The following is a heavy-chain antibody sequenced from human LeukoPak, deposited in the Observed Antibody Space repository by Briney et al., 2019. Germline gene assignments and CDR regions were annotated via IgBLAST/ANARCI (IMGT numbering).Heavy chain of an antibody. CDR3: ARTWDSRYFDY. CDR1: GLTFSSYS. Sequence: PGGSLRLSCAASGLTFSSYSMSWVRQAPGKGLEWVSSITTSSTYISYADSVKGRFTISRDNAKNSLYLQMNSLRAEDTAVYYCARTWDSRYFDYWGQGTLVTVSS. V-gene: IGHV3-21*01. D-gene: IGHD1-26*01. CDR2: ITTSSTYI. J-gene: IGHJ4*02.